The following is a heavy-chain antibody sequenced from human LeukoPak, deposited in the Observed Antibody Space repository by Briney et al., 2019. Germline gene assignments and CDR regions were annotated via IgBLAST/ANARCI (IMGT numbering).Heavy chain of an antibody. CDR2: ISCSGGST. D-gene: IGHD6-6*01. CDR3: AKAPGIAGRPNYFDY. CDR1: GFTFSSYA. V-gene: IGHV3-23*01. J-gene: IGHJ4*02. Sequence: PGGSLRLSCAASGFTFSSYAMSWVRQAPGKGLEWVSAISCSGGSTYYADSVKGRFTISRDNSKNTLYLQMNSLRAEDTAVYYCAKAPGIAGRPNYFDYWGQGTLVTVSS.